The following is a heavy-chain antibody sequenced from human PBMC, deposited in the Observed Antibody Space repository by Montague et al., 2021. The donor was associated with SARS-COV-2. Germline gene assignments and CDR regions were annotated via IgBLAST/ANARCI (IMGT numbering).Heavy chain of an antibody. CDR1: GFSLSTSGVG. CDR2: IYWDDDK. J-gene: IGHJ4*02. V-gene: IGHV2-5*02. Sequence: PALVKPTQTLTLTCSFSGFSLSTSGVGVGWIRQPPGKALEWLALIYWDDDKRYSPSLKSRLTITKDTSKNQVVLTMTNMDPVDTATYYCAHRTIRDVSGSCDNWGQGTLVTVSS. CDR3: AHRTIRDVSGSCDN. D-gene: IGHD3-10*01.